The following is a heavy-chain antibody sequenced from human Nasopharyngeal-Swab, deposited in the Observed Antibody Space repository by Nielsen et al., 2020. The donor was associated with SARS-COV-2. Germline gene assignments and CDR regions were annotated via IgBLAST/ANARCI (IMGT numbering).Heavy chain of an antibody. J-gene: IGHJ4*02. Sequence: GGSLRLSCAASGFTFSSYWMSWVRQAPGKGLEWVANIKQDGSEKYYVDSVKGRFTISRDNAKNSLYLQMNSLRAEDTAIYSCASWAGSSRDYYGPLDYWGQGNLVTVSS. CDR3: ASWAGSSRDYYGPLDY. D-gene: IGHD6-25*01. V-gene: IGHV3-7*03. CDR2: IKQDGSEK. CDR1: GFTFSSYW.